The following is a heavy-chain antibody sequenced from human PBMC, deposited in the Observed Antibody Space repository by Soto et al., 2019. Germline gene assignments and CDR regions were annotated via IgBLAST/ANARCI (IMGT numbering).Heavy chain of an antibody. J-gene: IGHJ6*02. CDR1: GGPISSYY. V-gene: IGHV4-59*01. CDR2: IYYSGST. CDR3: ARGDSSSWLHDYYGMDV. D-gene: IGHD6-13*01. Sequence: SETLSLTCTVSGGPISSYYWSWIRQPPGKGLEWIGYIYYSGSTNYNPSLKSRVTISVDTSKNQFSLKLSSVTAADTAVYYCARGDSSSWLHDYYGMDVWGQGTTVTVSS.